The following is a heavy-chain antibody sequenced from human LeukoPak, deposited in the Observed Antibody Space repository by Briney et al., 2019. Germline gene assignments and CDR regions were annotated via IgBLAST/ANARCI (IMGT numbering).Heavy chain of an antibody. D-gene: IGHD6-19*01. V-gene: IGHV3-48*01. J-gene: IGHJ4*02. CDR3: ARDQWLDY. CDR1: GFTFSGYI. Sequence: PGGSLRLPCAASGFTFSGYIMNWVRQAPGKGLEWVSFISSSSSTIYYADSVKGRFTISRDNAKNSLYLQMNSLRAEDTAVYYCARDQWLDYWGQGTLVTVSS. CDR2: ISSSSSTI.